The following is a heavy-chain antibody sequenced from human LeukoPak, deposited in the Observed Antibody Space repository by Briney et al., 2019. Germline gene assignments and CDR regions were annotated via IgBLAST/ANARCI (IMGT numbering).Heavy chain of an antibody. CDR1: GFTFSSYA. CDR2: ISGSGGST. J-gene: IGHJ1*01. V-gene: IGHV3-23*01. D-gene: IGHD3-22*01. CDR3: AKDVLPMIVVTFHH. Sequence: GGSLRLSCAASGFTFSSYAMSWVRQAPGKGLEWVSVISGSGGSTYYADSVKGRFTISRDNSKNTLYLQMNSLRAEDTAVYYCAKDVLPMIVVTFHHWGQGTLVTVSS.